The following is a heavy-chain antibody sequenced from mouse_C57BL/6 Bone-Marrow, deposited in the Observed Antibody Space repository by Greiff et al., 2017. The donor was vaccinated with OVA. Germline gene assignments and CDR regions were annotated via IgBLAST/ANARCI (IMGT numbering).Heavy chain of an antibody. V-gene: IGHV1-7*01. CDR2: INPSSGYT. Sequence: VQGVESGAELAKPGASVKLSCKASGYTFTSYWMHWVKQRPGQGLEWIGYINPSSGYTKYNQKFKDKATLTADKSSSTAYMQLSSLTYEDSAVYYCASLYSNYYYAMDYWGQRTSVTVSS. D-gene: IGHD2-5*01. CDR1: GYTFTSYW. CDR3: ASLYSNYYYAMDY. J-gene: IGHJ4*01.